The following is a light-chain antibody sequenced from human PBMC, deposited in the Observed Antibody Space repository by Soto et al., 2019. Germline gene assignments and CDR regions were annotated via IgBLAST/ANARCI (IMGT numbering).Light chain of an antibody. J-gene: IGKJ1*01. CDR2: GAS. Sequence: AIQLTQSPSSLSASVGDRVTLSCRASQGIGNALGWYQQKPGKPPKVLVYGASNLQSGVPSRFSGSGSGTDFTLTISSLQPEDVATYYCQKYNSAPWTFGQGTKVDIK. V-gene: IGKV1-6*01. CDR1: QGIGNA. CDR3: QKYNSAPWT.